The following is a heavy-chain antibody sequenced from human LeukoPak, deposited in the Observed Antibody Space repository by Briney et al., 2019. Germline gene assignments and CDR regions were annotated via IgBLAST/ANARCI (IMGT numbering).Heavy chain of an antibody. J-gene: IGHJ5*02. CDR2: IYYSGST. Sequence: SETLSLTCTVSGGSISSGGYYWSWIRQHPGKGLEWIGYIYYSGSTYYNPSLKSRVTISVDTSKNQFSLKLTSVTAADTAVYYCARLKDLWFGPWGQGTLVTVSS. D-gene: IGHD2-15*01. V-gene: IGHV4-31*03. CDR3: ARLKDLWFGP. CDR1: GGSISSGGYY.